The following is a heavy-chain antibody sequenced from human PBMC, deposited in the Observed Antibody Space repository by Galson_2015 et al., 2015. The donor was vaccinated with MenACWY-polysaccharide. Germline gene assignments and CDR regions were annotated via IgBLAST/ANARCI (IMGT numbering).Heavy chain of an antibody. CDR2: IKQSGSEK. CDR1: GFPFSDSW. D-gene: IGHD3-3*01. Sequence: SLRLSCAASGFPFSDSWMTWIRQAPGEGLEWVATIKQSGSEKYYVDSVEGRFTVSRDNAKNSLYLRMNSLRAEDTAVYYCARARSWSGYFAFDFWGQGTMVTVSS. J-gene: IGHJ3*01. CDR3: ARARSWSGYFAFDF. V-gene: IGHV3-7*01.